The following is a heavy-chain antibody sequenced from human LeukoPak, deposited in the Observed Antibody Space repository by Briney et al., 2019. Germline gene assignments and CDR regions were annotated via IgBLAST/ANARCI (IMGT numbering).Heavy chain of an antibody. Sequence: GGSLRLSCAASGVAFSNYGMHWVRQAPGQGLEWVAVISFDGTNTYYADSLKGRFTISRDNSKSTVYLKMNSLRPEDTALYYCARDGGRVTIDRGIIIMSVGDFWGQGALVTVSS. J-gene: IGHJ4*02. V-gene: IGHV3-30*03. CDR1: GVAFSNYG. CDR2: ISFDGTNT. CDR3: ARDGGRVTIDRGIIIMSVGDF. D-gene: IGHD3-10*01.